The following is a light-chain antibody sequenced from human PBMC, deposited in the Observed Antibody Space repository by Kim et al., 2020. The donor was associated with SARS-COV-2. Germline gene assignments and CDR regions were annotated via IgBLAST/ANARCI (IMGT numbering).Light chain of an antibody. CDR3: QQSYITPFT. J-gene: IGKJ3*01. V-gene: IGKV1-39*01. Sequence: DIQMTQSPSSLSASVGDRVTITCRTTQSISSHLNWYQQKPGRAPKLLISAASTLQGGVPSRFSGSGSETDFTLTISSLQPEYFSTYFCQQSYITPFTFGPGTKVDI. CDR1: QSISSH. CDR2: AAS.